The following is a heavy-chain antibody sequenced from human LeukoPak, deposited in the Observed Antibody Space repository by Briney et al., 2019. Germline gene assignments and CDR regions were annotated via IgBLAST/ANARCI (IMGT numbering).Heavy chain of an antibody. J-gene: IGHJ4*02. D-gene: IGHD6-19*01. CDR2: ISPSGGST. Sequence: ASVKVSCKAFGYTFTGYWMHWVRQAPGQGPEWMGVISPSGGSTIYAQKFKGRVTLTRDMSTSTDYLELSSLRSEDTAVYYCARESSSGGRLEFDFWGQGTLVTVSS. CDR3: ARESSSGGRLEFDF. V-gene: IGHV1-46*01. CDR1: GYTFTGYW.